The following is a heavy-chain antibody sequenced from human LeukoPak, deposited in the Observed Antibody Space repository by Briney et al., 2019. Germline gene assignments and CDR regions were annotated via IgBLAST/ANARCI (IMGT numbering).Heavy chain of an antibody. CDR2: INTNTGNP. J-gene: IGHJ4*02. D-gene: IGHD4-17*01. CDR1: GYTITNYA. CDR3: ARGIGTVTKYYFDY. Sequence: ASVKVSCKASGYTITNYAINWVRQAPGQGLEWMGWINTNTGNPTYAQGFTGRFVFSLDTSVSTAYLQISSLKAEDTAVYYCARGIGTVTKYYFDYWSQGTLVTVSS. V-gene: IGHV7-4-1*02.